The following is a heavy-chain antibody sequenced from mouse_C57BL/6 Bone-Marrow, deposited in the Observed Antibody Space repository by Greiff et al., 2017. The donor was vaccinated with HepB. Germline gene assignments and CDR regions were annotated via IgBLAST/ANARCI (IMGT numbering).Heavy chain of an antibody. CDR3: ASNSWCAY. CDR1: GFTFSDYG. Sequence: DVKLVESGGGLVKPGGSLKLSCAASGFTFSDYGMHWVRQAPEKGLEWVAYISSGSSTIYYADTVKGRFTISRDNAKNTLFLQMTSLRSEDTAMYYCASNSWCAYWGQGTLVTVSA. J-gene: IGHJ3*01. V-gene: IGHV5-17*01. CDR2: ISSGSSTI.